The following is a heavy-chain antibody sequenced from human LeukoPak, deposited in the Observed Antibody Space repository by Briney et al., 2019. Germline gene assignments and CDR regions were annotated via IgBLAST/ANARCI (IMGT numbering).Heavy chain of an antibody. CDR2: ISFRVST. Sequence: SETLSLTCIVSGGSITNYYWSWLRQPPGRGLEWIGYISFRVSTNYNPSLQSRVTISLDTSKNQFSLKLRSVTAADTAVYFCASWGSGSYYEDAFDIWGQGTMVTVSS. CDR3: ASWGSGSYYEDAFDI. J-gene: IGHJ3*02. V-gene: IGHV4-59*01. D-gene: IGHD1-26*01. CDR1: GGSITNYY.